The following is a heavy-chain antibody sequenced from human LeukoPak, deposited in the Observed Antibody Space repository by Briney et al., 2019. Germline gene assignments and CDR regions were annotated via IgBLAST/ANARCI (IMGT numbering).Heavy chain of an antibody. CDR1: GMAFTGYY. Sequence: PSETLSLTCAVHGMAFTGYYWSWIRQPPGKGLEWIGEMNHRGNSYFNPSFKSRVTISLDTSRKQFSLNLTSVTAADTAFYFCARGSGSYTGAADYWGQETLVTVSS. D-gene: IGHD6-19*01. V-gene: IGHV4-34*01. CDR3: ARGSGSYTGAADY. CDR2: MNHRGNS. J-gene: IGHJ4*02.